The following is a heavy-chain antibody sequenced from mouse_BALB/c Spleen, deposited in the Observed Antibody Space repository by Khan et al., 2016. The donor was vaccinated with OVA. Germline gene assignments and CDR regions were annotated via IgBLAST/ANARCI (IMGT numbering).Heavy chain of an antibody. Sequence: QIQLVQSGPELKKPGETVKISCKASGYTFTNYGMNWVKQAPGKGLKWMGWINTYTGEPKYDDDFKGRFAFSWETSASTAYLQINNLKTEDTAKYFCARVKPNWYFDLWGAGTTVTVSS. CDR2: INTYTGEP. V-gene: IGHV9-3-1*01. CDR1: GYTFTNYG. CDR3: ARVKPNWYFDL. J-gene: IGHJ1*01.